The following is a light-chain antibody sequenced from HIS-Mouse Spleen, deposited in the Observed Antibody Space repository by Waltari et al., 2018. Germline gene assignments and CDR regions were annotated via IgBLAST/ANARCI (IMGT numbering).Light chain of an antibody. CDR2: RNN. CDR3: AAWDDSLSGPV. Sequence: QSVLTQPPSASGTPGQRVTISCSGSSSHIVSTYVYWYQQLPGTAPKLLIYRNNQRPSGVPDRFSGSKSGTSASLAISGLRSEDEADYYCAAWDDSLSGPVFGGGTKLTVL. CDR1: SSHIVSTY. J-gene: IGLJ3*02. V-gene: IGLV1-47*01.